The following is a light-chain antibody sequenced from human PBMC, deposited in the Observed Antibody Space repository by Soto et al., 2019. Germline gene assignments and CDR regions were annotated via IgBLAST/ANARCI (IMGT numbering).Light chain of an antibody. V-gene: IGLV2-14*01. CDR1: SSDVGGYNY. Sequence: QSVLTQPASVSGSPGQSITISCTGTSSDVGGYNYVSWYQQHPGKAPKLMLYDVSTRPLGLSNRFSGSKSGNTASLTISGLQSEDEADYYCSSYTSTSTYVFGTGTKLTVL. CDR3: SSYTSTSTYV. J-gene: IGLJ1*01. CDR2: DVS.